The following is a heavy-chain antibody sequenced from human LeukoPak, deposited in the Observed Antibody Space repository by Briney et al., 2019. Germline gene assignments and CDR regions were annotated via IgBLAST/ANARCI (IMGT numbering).Heavy chain of an antibody. CDR1: GFTFSSYW. J-gene: IGHJ6*02. CDR2: IKQDGSEK. V-gene: IGHV3-7*04. CDR3: ASDPLSKFYYYYGMDV. D-gene: IGHD3-16*02. Sequence: GGSLRLSCAASGFTFSSYWMSWVRQAPGKGLEWAANIKQDGSEKYYVDSVKGRFTISRDNAKNSLYLQMNSLRAEDTAVYYCASDPLSKFYYYYGMDVWGQGTTVTVSS.